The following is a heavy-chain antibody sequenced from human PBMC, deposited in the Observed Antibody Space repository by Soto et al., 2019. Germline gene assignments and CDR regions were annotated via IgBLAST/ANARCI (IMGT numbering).Heavy chain of an antibody. CDR2: ISAHNGNT. D-gene: IGHD1-1*01. Sequence: QVHLVQSGAEVKKPGASVKVSCKASGYTFTSYGITWVRQAPGQGLEWMGWISAHNGNTDYAQKLQGRVNVTRDTATSTAYMELRGLRSDDTAVYYCARGRYGDYWGQGALVTVSS. CDR3: ARGRYGDY. J-gene: IGHJ4*02. CDR1: GYTFTSYG. V-gene: IGHV1-18*01.